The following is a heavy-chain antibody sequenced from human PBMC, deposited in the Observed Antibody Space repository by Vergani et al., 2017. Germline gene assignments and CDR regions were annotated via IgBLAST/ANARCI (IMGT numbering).Heavy chain of an antibody. J-gene: IGHJ4*02. CDR1: GGTFSSYT. Sequence: QVQLVQSGAEVKKPGSSVKVSCKASGGTFSSYTISWVRQAPGQGLEWMGRIIPILGIAIYAQKFQGRVTITADKSTSTAYMELSSLRSEDTAVYYCAREGGYYDSSGLFDYWGQGTLVTVSS. D-gene: IGHD3-22*01. V-gene: IGHV1-69*08. CDR3: AREGGYYDSSGLFDY. CDR2: IIPILGIA.